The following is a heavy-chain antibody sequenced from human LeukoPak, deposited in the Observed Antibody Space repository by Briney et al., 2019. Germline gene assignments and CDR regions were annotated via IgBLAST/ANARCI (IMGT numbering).Heavy chain of an antibody. J-gene: IGHJ4*02. V-gene: IGHV4-39*01. CDR3: ARLDASLTPGLGSYPDI. Sequence: SETLSLTCTVSGGSINRGKYYWGRIRHPPEKGLEWIGSIYYNGNTYYNPSHKSRVTISLDASKVQFSLKLTSMPAADTAVYSCARLDASLTPGLGSYPDIWGQGMLVTVSS. CDR2: IYYNGNT. CDR1: GGSINRGKYY. D-gene: IGHD3-10*01.